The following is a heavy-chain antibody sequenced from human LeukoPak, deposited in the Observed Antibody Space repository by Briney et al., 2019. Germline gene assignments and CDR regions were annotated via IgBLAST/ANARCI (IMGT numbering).Heavy chain of an antibody. CDR1: GGTFSSYA. Sequence: GASVKVSCKASGGTFSSYAISWVGQAPGQGLEWMGRIIPIFGIANYAQKFQGRVTITPDKSTSTAYMELSSLRSEDTAVYYCATHYYDSSGYYYPWDYWGQGTLVTVSS. J-gene: IGHJ4*02. CDR3: ATHYYDSSGYYYPWDY. CDR2: IIPIFGIA. D-gene: IGHD3-22*01. V-gene: IGHV1-69*04.